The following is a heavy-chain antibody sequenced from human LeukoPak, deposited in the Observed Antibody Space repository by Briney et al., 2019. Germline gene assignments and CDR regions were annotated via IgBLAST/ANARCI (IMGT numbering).Heavy chain of an antibody. CDR3: ARTLQSYGHNYFDP. CDR1: GYDFATYW. V-gene: IGHV5-51*01. CDR2: IYPADSDT. Sequence: GESLKISCKGSGYDFATYWIGWVRQMPGKGLEWVGIIYPADSDTRYSPSFQGHVTISADYSISTACLQWSSLKASDTAIYYCARTLQSYGHNYFDPWGQGTLVTVSS. J-gene: IGHJ5*02. D-gene: IGHD3-16*01.